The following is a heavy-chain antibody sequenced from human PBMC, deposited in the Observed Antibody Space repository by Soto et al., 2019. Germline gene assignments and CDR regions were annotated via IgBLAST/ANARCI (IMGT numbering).Heavy chain of an antibody. CDR1: GCTLTELS. D-gene: IGHD3-22*01. CDR2: FDPEDGET. V-gene: IGHV1-24*01. J-gene: IGHJ1*01. Sequence: ASVKVSCKVSGCTLTELSMHWVRQAPGKGLEWMGGFDPEDGETIYAQKFQGRVTMTEDTSTDTAYMELSSLRSEDTAVYYCATKHYDSSGYYSVSYFQHWGQGTLVTVSS. CDR3: ATKHYDSSGYYSVSYFQH.